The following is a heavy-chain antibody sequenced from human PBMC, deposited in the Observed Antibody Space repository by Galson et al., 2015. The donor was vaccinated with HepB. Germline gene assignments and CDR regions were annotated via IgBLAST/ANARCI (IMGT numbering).Heavy chain of an antibody. CDR1: GGTFSSYA. V-gene: IGHV1-69*13. D-gene: IGHD5-12*01. CDR3: ARATTQTIVATIESYYYYMDV. CDR2: IIPIFGTA. J-gene: IGHJ6*03. Sequence: SVKVSCKASGGTFSSYAISWVRQAPGQGLEWMGGIIPIFGTANYAQKFQGRVTITADESTSTAYMELSSLRSEDTAVYYCARATTQTIVATIESYYYYMDVWGKGTTVTVSS.